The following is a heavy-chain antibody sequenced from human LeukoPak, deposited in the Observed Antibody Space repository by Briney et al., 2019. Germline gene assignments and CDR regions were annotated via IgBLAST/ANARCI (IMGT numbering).Heavy chain of an antibody. V-gene: IGHV4-34*01. CDR1: GGSFSGYY. D-gene: IGHD3-10*01. Sequence: SETLSLTCAVYGGSFSGYYWSWIRNPPGKGLEWIGDINHSGSTNYNPSLKSRVTISVDTSKNQFSLKLSSVTATDTAVYYCARLRGSGSWFFDYWGQGTLVTVSS. CDR3: ARLRGSGSWFFDY. CDR2: INHSGST. J-gene: IGHJ4*02.